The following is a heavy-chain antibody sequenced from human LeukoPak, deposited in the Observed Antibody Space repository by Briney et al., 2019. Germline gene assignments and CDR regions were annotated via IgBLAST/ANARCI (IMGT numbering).Heavy chain of an antibody. CDR2: IYVDGKT. CDR1: AFSISNNY. D-gene: IGHD4-11*01. Sequence: GGSLRLSCVVSAFSISNNYMSWVRQAPGTGLQWVSMIYVDGKTKYADPVKGRFTIARDSSKNTMYLHMTSLREGDTGVYHCVRDRNEYSPGYLHYYYMDVWGKGTTVTVPS. V-gene: IGHV3-66*01. CDR3: VRDRNEYSPGYLHYYYMDV. J-gene: IGHJ6*03.